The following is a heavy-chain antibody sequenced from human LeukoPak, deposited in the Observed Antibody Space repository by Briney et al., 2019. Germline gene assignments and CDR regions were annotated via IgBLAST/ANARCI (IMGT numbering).Heavy chain of an antibody. CDR1: GFTFSSYG. CDR3: AKAVLRFLEWLPLNGMDV. Sequence: GGSLRLSCAASGFTFSSYGMHWVRQAPGKGLEWVAVIWYDGSNKYYADSVKGRFTISRDNSKNTLYLQMNSLRAEDTAVYYCAKAVLRFLEWLPLNGMDVWGQGTTVTVSS. D-gene: IGHD3-3*01. CDR2: IWYDGSNK. V-gene: IGHV3-30*02. J-gene: IGHJ6*02.